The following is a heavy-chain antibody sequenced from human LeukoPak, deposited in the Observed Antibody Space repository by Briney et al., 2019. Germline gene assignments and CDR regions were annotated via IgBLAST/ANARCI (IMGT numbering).Heavy chain of an antibody. Sequence: PGGSLRLSCAASGFTFSSYSMNWVRQAPGKGLDWVSYISSSSSTIYYADSVKGRFTISRDNAKNSLYLQMNSLRAEDTAVYYCARTYDSSGPDDAFDIWGQGTMVTVSS. CDR2: ISSSSSTI. D-gene: IGHD3-22*01. CDR1: GFTFSSYS. CDR3: ARTYDSSGPDDAFDI. V-gene: IGHV3-48*01. J-gene: IGHJ3*02.